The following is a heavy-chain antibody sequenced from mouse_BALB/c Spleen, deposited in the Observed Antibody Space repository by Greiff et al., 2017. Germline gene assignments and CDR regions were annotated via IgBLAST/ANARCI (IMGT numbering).Heavy chain of an antibody. D-gene: IGHD2-4*01. V-gene: IGHV2-9*02. CDR1: GFSLTSYG. J-gene: IGHJ3*01. CDR3: ARDYDYDSSRRFAY. CDR2: IWAGGST. Sequence: VKLVESGPGLVAPSQSLSITCTVSGFSLTSYGVHWVRQPPGKGLEWLGVIWAGGSTNYNSALMSRLSISKDNSKSQVFLKMNSLQTDDTAMYYCARDYDYDSSRRFAYWGQGTLVTVSA.